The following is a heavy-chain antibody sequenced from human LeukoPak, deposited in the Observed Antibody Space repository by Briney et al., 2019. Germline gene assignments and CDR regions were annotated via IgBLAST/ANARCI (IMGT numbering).Heavy chain of an antibody. Sequence: GGSLRLSCAASGFTFSSYAMHWVRQAPGKGREWVAVISYDGSNKYYADSVKGRFTISGDNSKNTLYLQMNSLRAEDTAVYYCATSTYYDFWSGYYTNYYYYYGMDVWGQGTTVTVSS. V-gene: IGHV3-30-3*01. CDR1: GFTFSSYA. J-gene: IGHJ6*02. CDR3: ATSTYYDFWSGYYTNYYYYYGMDV. CDR2: ISYDGSNK. D-gene: IGHD3-3*01.